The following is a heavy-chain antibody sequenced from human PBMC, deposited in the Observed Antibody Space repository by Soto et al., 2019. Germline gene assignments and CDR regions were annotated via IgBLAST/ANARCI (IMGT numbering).Heavy chain of an antibody. CDR2: IYYSGST. V-gene: IGHV4-59*01. Sequence: SETLSLTCTVSGGSISSYYWSWIRQPPGKGLEWIGYIYYSGSTNYNPSLKSRVTISVDTSKNHFSLKLSSVTAADTAVYYCARTRAYSVFGVVIKGSYYYGMDVWGQGTTVTVSS. J-gene: IGHJ6*02. CDR1: GGSISSYY. D-gene: IGHD3-3*01. CDR3: ARTRAYSVFGVVIKGSYYYGMDV.